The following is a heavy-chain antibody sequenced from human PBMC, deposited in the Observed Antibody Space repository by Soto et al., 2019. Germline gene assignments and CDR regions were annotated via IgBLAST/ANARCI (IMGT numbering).Heavy chain of an antibody. CDR1: GFTFDDYA. D-gene: IGHD5-12*01. CDR3: AKDIGADVDIFDY. V-gene: IGHV3-9*01. CDR2: ISWNSGSI. J-gene: IGHJ4*02. Sequence: EVRLVESGGGLVQPGRSLRLSCAASGFTFDDYAMHWVRQAPGKGLEWVSGISWNSGSIGYADSVKGRFTISRDNAKNSLYLQMNRLRAEDTALYYCAKDIGADVDIFDYWGQGTLVTVSS.